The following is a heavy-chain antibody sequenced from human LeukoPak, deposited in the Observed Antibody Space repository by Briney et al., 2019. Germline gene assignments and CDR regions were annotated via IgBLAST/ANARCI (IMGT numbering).Heavy chain of an antibody. V-gene: IGHV3-20*04. CDR3: AKDLRYYDSSGYFDY. Sequence: GGSLRLCCAASGFTFDDYGMSSVRQAPGKGLEWVYGINWKGGSTGYADSVKGRFTISRDNSKNTLYLQMNSLRAEDTAVYYCAKDLRYYDSSGYFDYWGQGTLVTVSS. D-gene: IGHD3-22*01. CDR1: GFTFDDYG. CDR2: INWKGGST. J-gene: IGHJ4*02.